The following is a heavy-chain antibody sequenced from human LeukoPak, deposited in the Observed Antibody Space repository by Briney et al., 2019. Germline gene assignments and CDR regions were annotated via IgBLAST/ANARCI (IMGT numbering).Heavy chain of an antibody. CDR3: AKDPNGDYVGAFDS. CDR1: GFTINIYA. CDR2: ITVNGGGI. V-gene: IGHV3-23*01. D-gene: IGHD4-17*01. J-gene: IGHJ3*02. Sequence: GGSLRLSCAPSGFTINIYAMTWVRQAPGKGLEWVSSITVNGGGISYADSVKGRFTISRDNSKNTLYLKMNSLRAEDTAVYYCAKDPNGDYVGAFDSWDQGTRVTVSS.